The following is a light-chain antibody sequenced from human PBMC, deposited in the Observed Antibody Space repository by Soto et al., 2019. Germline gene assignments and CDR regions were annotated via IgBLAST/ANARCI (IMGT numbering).Light chain of an antibody. CDR2: GNN. Sequence: QSVLTQPPSVSGAPGQRVTISCTGGSSNIGAGYDVHWYQQLPGTAPKLLIYGNNNRPSGVPGRFSGSKSGTSASLAITGLQAEDEADYYCQSYDSSLSGRVFGSGTKLTVL. CDR1: SSNIGAGYD. V-gene: IGLV1-40*01. J-gene: IGLJ1*01. CDR3: QSYDSSLSGRV.